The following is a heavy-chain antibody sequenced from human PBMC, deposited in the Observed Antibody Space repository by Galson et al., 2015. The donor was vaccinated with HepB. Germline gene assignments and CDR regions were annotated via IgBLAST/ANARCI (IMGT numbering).Heavy chain of an antibody. Sequence: SVKVSCKASGYTFSSYNINWVRQAPGQGLEWMGWINTNTGHPTYAQGFTGRFVFSLDTSVSTAYLQISSLKAEDTAVYYCASAGPFDYWGQGTLVTVSS. CDR3: ASAGPFDY. J-gene: IGHJ4*02. CDR1: GYTFSSYN. V-gene: IGHV7-4-1*02. CDR2: INTNTGHP.